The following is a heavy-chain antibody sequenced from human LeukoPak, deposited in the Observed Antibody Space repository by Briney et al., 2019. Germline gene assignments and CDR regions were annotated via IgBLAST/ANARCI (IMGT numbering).Heavy chain of an antibody. V-gene: IGHV1-18*04. J-gene: IGHJ4*02. Sequence: ASVKVSCKASDYTFTNHGINWVRQAPGQGLEWMGWINAYNGNTDYSQKFQDRVALTTDTSTSTAYMELRSLRFDDTAVYYCARTALNRYAEGLYDSWDQGTLVTVSS. CDR1: DYTFTNHG. CDR2: INAYNGNT. CDR3: ARTALNRYAEGLYDS. D-gene: IGHD2-2*01.